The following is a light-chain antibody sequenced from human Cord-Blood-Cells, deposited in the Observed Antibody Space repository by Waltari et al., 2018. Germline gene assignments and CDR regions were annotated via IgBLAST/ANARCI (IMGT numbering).Light chain of an antibody. CDR1: SRHVGGHNH. CDR3: SSYAGSNNYV. Sequence: QSALPQPPSASASPGQPVTITSTGTSRHVGGHNHLSWYQQHPGKAPKLMIYEVSKRPSGVPDRFSGSKSGNTASLTVSGLQAEDEADYYCSSYAGSNNYVFGTGTKVTVL. J-gene: IGLJ1*01. CDR2: EVS. V-gene: IGLV2-8*01.